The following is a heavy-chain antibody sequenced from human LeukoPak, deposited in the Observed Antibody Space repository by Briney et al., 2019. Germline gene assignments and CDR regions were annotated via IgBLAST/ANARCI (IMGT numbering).Heavy chain of an antibody. CDR3: AIEPSYDYVWGSYRHDAFDI. CDR1: GGTFSSYA. D-gene: IGHD3-16*02. Sequence: GASVKVSCKASGGTFSSYAISWVRQAPGQGLEWMGGIIPIFGTANYAQKFQGRVTITADESTSTAYMELSSLRSEDTAVYYCAIEPSYDYVWGSYRHDAFDIWGQGTMVTVSS. V-gene: IGHV1-69*13. CDR2: IIPIFGTA. J-gene: IGHJ3*02.